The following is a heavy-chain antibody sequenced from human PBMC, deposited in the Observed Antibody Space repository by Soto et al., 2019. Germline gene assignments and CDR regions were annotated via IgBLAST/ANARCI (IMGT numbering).Heavy chain of an antibody. V-gene: IGHV1-69*12. D-gene: IGHD5-12*01. CDR2: IIPIFGTA. Sequence: QVQLVQSGAEEKKPGSSVKVSCKASGGTFSSYAISWVRQAPGQGLEWLGGIIPIFGTANYAQKFQGRVTFTADESTSTADMELSSLRSEDTAVYYCASSVAKYYYDGMDVWGQGTTVTVSS. CDR1: GGTFSSYA. J-gene: IGHJ6*02. CDR3: ASSVAKYYYDGMDV.